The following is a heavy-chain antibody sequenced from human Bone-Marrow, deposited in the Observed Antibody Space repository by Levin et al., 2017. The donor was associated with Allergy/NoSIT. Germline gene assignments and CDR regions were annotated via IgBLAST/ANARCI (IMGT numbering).Heavy chain of an antibody. CDR1: GFTFSSYA. V-gene: IGHV3-23*01. J-gene: IGHJ3*02. Sequence: LAGGSLRLSCAASGFTFSSYAMSWVRQAPGKGLEWVSAISGSGGTTYYADSVKGRFTISRDNSKNTLYLQMNSLRAEDTAVYYCAKDSSSGPRIFGVVINAFDSWGQGTMVTVSS. D-gene: IGHD3-3*01. CDR2: ISGSGGTT. CDR3: AKDSSSGPRIFGVVINAFDS.